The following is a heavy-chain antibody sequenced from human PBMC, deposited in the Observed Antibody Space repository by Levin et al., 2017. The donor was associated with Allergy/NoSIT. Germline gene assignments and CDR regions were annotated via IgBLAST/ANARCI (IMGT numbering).Heavy chain of an antibody. CDR3: ARDLYNDDSVFGY. CDR1: RYIFSDYF. D-gene: IGHD3-22*01. J-gene: IGHJ4*02. V-gene: IGHV1-2*02. Sequence: GESLKISCKASRYIFSDYFIHWVRQAPGQGLEWMGWINPHSGDTKYAQEFHGRVTMTRDTSISTAYMELTRLTSDDTAVYYCARDLYNDDSVFGYWGQGTLVNVFS. CDR2: INPHSGDT.